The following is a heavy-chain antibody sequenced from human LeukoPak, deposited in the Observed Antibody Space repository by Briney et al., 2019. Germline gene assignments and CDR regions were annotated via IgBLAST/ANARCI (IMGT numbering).Heavy chain of an antibody. CDR3: AKDIINDSGYDFSDY. V-gene: IGHV3-43*02. CDR2: ISGDGGST. J-gene: IGHJ4*02. D-gene: IGHD5-12*01. Sequence: GGSLRLSCAASGFTFDDYAMHWVRQAPGKGLEWVSLISGDGGSTYYADSVKGQFTISRDNSKNSLYLQMNSLRTEDTALYYCAKDIINDSGYDFSDYWGQGTLVTVSS. CDR1: GFTFDDYA.